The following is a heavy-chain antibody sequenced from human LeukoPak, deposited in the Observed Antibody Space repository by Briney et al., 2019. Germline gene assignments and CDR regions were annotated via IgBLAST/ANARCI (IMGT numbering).Heavy chain of an antibody. J-gene: IGHJ4*02. CDR2: ISYDGSNK. CDR3: ARDVGGGDTFDY. Sequence: GGSLRLSCAASGFTFSSYAMHWVRQAPGKGLEWVAVISYDGSNKYYADSVKGRFTISRDNSKNTLFLQMNSLRAEDTAVYFCARDVGGGDTFDYWGQGTLVTVSS. D-gene: IGHD2-21*02. V-gene: IGHV3-30*04. CDR1: GFTFSSYA.